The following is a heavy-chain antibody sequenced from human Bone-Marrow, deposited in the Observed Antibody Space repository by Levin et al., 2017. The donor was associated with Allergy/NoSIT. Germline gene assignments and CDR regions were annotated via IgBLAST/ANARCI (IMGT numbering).Heavy chain of an antibody. Sequence: SETLSLTCTVSGGSISSSSYYWGWIRQPPGKGLEWIGSIYYSGSTYYNPSLKSRVTISVDTSKNQFSLKLSSVTAADTAVYYCARWGRSDYDILTGYDNLHDAFDIWGQGTMVTVSS. CDR2: IYYSGST. CDR3: ARWGRSDYDILTGYDNLHDAFDI. J-gene: IGHJ3*02. V-gene: IGHV4-39*01. D-gene: IGHD3-9*01. CDR1: GGSISSSSYY.